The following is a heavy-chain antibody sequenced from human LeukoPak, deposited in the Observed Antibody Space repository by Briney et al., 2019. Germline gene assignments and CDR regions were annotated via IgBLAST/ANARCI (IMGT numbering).Heavy chain of an antibody. CDR2: ISWNSGSI. CDR1: GFTFDDYA. J-gene: IGHJ4*02. Sequence: PGGSLRLSCAASGFTFDDYAMHWVRQAPGKGLEWVSGISWNSGSIGYADSVKGRFTISRDNAKNSLYLQMNSLRAEDTALYYCAKESPVIGAFDYWGQGTLVTVSS. V-gene: IGHV3-9*01. D-gene: IGHD3-10*01. CDR3: AKESPVIGAFDY.